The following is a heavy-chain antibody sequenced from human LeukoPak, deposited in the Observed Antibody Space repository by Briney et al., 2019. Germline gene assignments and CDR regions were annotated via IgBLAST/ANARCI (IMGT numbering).Heavy chain of an antibody. Sequence: GGSLRLSCAASGFTLRSYTMNWVRQAPGKGLEWVSSIGISSNKIYYADSVKGRFIISRDNAKNSVYLQMNSLRAEDTAVYYCAKVYYGSGSYPWSIDYWGQGTLVTVSS. J-gene: IGHJ4*02. CDR1: GFTLRSYT. V-gene: IGHV3-21*01. D-gene: IGHD3-10*01. CDR3: AKVYYGSGSYPWSIDY. CDR2: IGISSNKI.